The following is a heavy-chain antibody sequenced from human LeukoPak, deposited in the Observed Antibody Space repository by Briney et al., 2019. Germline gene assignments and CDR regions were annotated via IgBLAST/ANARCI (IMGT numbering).Heavy chain of an antibody. CDR3: ARLSGYSGYDKIDY. J-gene: IGHJ4*02. V-gene: IGHV4-59*01. Sequence: PSETLSLTCTVSGGSITSYYWTWIRQPPGKGLEWIGYIYYGGSTNYNPSLKSRVTISVATSNNQFSLKLSSVTAADTAVYYCARLSGYSGYDKIDYWGQGTLVTVSS. CDR1: GGSITSYY. D-gene: IGHD5-12*01. CDR2: IYYGGST.